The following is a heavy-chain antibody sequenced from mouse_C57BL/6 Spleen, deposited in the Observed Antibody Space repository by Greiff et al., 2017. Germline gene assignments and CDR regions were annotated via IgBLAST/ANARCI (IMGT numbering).Heavy chain of an antibody. D-gene: IGHD6-2*01. CDR3: ARRGSPWYYFDY. CDR2: IDPEDGET. Sequence: VQLQQSGAELVKPGASVKLSCTASGFNIKDYYMHWVKQRTEQGLEWIGRIDPEDGETKYAPKVQGKATITADTSSNTAYLQLSSLTSEDTAVYYCARRGSPWYYFDYWGQGTTLTVSS. J-gene: IGHJ2*01. CDR1: GFNIKDYY. V-gene: IGHV14-2*01.